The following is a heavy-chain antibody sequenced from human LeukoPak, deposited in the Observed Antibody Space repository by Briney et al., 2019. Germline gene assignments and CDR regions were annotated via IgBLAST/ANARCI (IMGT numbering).Heavy chain of an antibody. V-gene: IGHV3-53*01. J-gene: IGHJ4*02. Sequence: PGGSLRLSCAASGFTVSSNYMSWVRQAPGKGLEWVSVIYSGGSTYYADSVKGRFTISRDNSENTLYLQMNSLRAEDTAVYYCARERKTYYFDYWGQGTLVTVSS. CDR3: ARERKTYYFDY. CDR1: GFTVSSNY. CDR2: IYSGGST.